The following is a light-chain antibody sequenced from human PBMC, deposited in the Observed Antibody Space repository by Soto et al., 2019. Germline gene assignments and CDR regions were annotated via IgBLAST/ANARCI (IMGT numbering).Light chain of an antibody. Sequence: DIQMTQSPSTLSASVGDRVTITCRASQSIGSSLAWYQQKPGKAPNLLISDASSLERGVPSRFSGSGSGTDFTLTIRSLQPDDFATYYCQQYNGYSRTVGQGTKVEIK. CDR3: QQYNGYSRT. J-gene: IGKJ1*01. CDR1: QSIGSS. V-gene: IGKV1-5*01. CDR2: DAS.